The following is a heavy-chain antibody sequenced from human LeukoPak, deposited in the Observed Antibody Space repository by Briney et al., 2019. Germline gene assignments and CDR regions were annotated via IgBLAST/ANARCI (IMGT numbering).Heavy chain of an antibody. CDR2: ISWNSGSI. D-gene: IGHD3-16*01. Sequence: GGSLRLSCAASGFTFDDYAMHWVRQAPGKGLEWVSGISWNSGSIGYADSVKGRFTISRDNAKNSLYLQMNSLRAEDTAVYYCANLLGELYWGQGTLVTVSS. J-gene: IGHJ4*02. CDR3: ANLLGELY. V-gene: IGHV3-9*01. CDR1: GFTFDDYA.